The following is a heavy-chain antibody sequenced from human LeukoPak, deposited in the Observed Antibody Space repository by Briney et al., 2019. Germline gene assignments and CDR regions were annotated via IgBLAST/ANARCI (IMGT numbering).Heavy chain of an antibody. CDR1: GGSISSGRYY. D-gene: IGHD1-7*01. CDR2: IYYSGST. J-gene: IGHJ6*03. V-gene: IGHV4-39*02. Sequence: PSETLSLTCTVSGGSISSGRYYWGWIRQPPGKGLEWIGSIYYSGSTYYNPSLKSRVTISVDTSKNHFSLKLTAADTAVYYCARDRQLELPYYYYYYYMDVWGKGTTVTVSS. CDR3: ARDRQLELPYYYYYYYMDV.